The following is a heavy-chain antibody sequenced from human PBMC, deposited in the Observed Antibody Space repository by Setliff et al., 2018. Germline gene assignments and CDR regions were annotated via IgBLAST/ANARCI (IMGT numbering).Heavy chain of an antibody. V-gene: IGHV4-31*03. D-gene: IGHD5-18*01. Sequence: RTSETLSLTCTVSGGSISSGGYYWSWIRQHPGKGLEWIGYIYYSGNTYYNPSLKSRVTISVDTSKNQFSPKLSSVTAADTAVYYCARVPRFTDTRNAFDIWGQGTMVTV. CDR2: IYYSGNT. CDR1: GGSISSGGYY. CDR3: ARVPRFTDTRNAFDI. J-gene: IGHJ3*02.